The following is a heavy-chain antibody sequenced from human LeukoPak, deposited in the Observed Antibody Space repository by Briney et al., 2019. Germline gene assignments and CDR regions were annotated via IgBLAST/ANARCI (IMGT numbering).Heavy chain of an antibody. CDR3: AKEEVPTDS. CDR1: GFAFSRSA. CDR2: ISISGEAT. Sequence: PGGSLRLSCEVSGFAFSRSAMSWVRQAPGKGLEWVSGISISGEATYYADSVQGRFTISRDNSKNTVYLQMYSLRVEDTAVYYCAKEEVPTDSWGQGILVTVSS. D-gene: IGHD2-2*01. J-gene: IGHJ4*02. V-gene: IGHV3-23*01.